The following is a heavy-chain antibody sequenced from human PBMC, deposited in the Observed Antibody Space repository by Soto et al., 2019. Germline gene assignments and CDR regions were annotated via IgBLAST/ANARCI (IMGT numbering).Heavy chain of an antibody. J-gene: IGHJ4*02. D-gene: IGHD3-3*01. V-gene: IGHV2-5*02. Sequence: QITLKESGPTLVKPTQTLTLTCTCSGFSLSTGGVGVGWIRQPPGKALTWLALIYWDDNKYYSPSLKSRLTITKDTSKNQVVLTMTNVDPVDTATYYCAHRIGGLLDFWSVTFDHWGQGTLVTVSS. CDR2: IYWDDNK. CDR3: AHRIGGLLDFWSVTFDH. CDR1: GFSLSTGGVG.